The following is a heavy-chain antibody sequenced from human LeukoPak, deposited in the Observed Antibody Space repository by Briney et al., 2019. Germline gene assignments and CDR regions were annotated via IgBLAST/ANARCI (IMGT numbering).Heavy chain of an antibody. D-gene: IGHD1-26*01. V-gene: IGHV3-30*03. CDR3: ARHSGSYYGFDY. CDR1: GFTFSSYG. CDR2: ISYDGSNK. Sequence: PGGSLRLSCAASGFTFSSYGMQWVRQAPGKGLEWVAVISYDGSNKYYADSVKGRFTISRDNSKNTLYLQMNSLRAEDTAIYYCARHSGSYYGFDYWGQGTLVTVSS. J-gene: IGHJ4*02.